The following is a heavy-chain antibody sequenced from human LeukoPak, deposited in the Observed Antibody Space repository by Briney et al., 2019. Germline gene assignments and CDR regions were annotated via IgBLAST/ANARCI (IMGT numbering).Heavy chain of an antibody. D-gene: IGHD2-2*01. CDR3: ARSAFPADY. CDR1: GFTFSSYW. J-gene: IGHJ4*02. V-gene: IGHV3-7*01. CDR2: IKHDAREK. Sequence: PGGSPRLSCTAFGFTFSSYWMTWVRQAPGKGLEWVANIKHDAREKYYVDSVKGRFTISRDNAKNSLYLQMNSLRAEDTALYYCARSAFPADYWGQGTLVTVSS.